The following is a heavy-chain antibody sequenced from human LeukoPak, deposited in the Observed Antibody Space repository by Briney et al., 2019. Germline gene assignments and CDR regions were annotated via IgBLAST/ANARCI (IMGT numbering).Heavy chain of an antibody. Sequence: GGSLRLSCAASGFTFSSYAMHWIRQAPGKGLEWVAVISYDGSNKYYADSVKGRFTISRDNSKNTLYLQMNSLRAEDTAVYYCARDIGSSGSFGYFDYWGQGTLVTVSS. V-gene: IGHV3-30-3*01. CDR3: ARDIGSSGSFGYFDY. CDR1: GFTFSSYA. J-gene: IGHJ4*02. CDR2: ISYDGSNK. D-gene: IGHD1-26*01.